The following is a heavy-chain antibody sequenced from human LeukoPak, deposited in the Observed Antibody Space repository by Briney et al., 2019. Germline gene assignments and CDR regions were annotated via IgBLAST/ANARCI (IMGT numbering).Heavy chain of an antibody. CDR1: GFTFSSYA. CDR3: AREAQGAFDI. Sequence: GGSLRLSCAAYGFTFSSYAMSWVRQATGKGLEWVSGINWNGGSTGYADSVKGRFTISRDNAKNSLYLQMNSLRAEDTALYHCAREAQGAFDIWGQGTMVTVSS. CDR2: INWNGGST. V-gene: IGHV3-20*01. J-gene: IGHJ3*02.